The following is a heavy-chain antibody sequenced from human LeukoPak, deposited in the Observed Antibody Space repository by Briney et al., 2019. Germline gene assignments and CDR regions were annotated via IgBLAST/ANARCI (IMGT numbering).Heavy chain of an antibody. CDR2: IIPIFGTA. V-gene: IGHV1-69*13. CDR1: GYTFTGYY. J-gene: IGHJ3*02. CDR3: ARDSGYDYKAFDI. D-gene: IGHD5-12*01. Sequence: SVKVSCKASGYTFTGYYMHWVRQAPGQGLEWMGGIIPIFGTANYAQKFQGRVTITADESTSTAYMELSSLRSEDTAVYYCARDSGYDYKAFDIWGQGTMVTVSS.